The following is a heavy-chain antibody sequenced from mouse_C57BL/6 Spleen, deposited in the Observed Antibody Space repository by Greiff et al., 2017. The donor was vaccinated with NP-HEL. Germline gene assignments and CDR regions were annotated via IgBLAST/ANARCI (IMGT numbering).Heavy chain of an antibody. CDR1: GFTFSSYG. D-gene: IGHD2-4*01. Sequence: DVKLVESGGDLVKPGGSLKLSCAASGFTFSSYGMSWVRQTPDKRLEWVATISSGGSYTYYPDSVKGRFTISRDNAKNTLYLQMSSLKSEDTAMYYCARVYDYDYAMDYWGQGTSVTVSS. CDR2: ISSGGSYT. CDR3: ARVYDYDYAMDY. J-gene: IGHJ4*01. V-gene: IGHV5-6*02.